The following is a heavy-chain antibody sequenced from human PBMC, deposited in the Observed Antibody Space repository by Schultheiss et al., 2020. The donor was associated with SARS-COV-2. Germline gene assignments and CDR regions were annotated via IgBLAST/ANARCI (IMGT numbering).Heavy chain of an antibody. J-gene: IGHJ6*02. CDR3: AREDTHCTNGVCWPYGMDV. CDR2: INSDGSST. V-gene: IGHV3-74*01. D-gene: IGHD2-8*01. Sequence: GGSLRLSCAASGFTVSSNFMSWVRQAPGKGLEWVSRINSDGSSTSYADSVKGRFTISRDNSKNTLYLQMNSLRAEDTAVYYCAREDTHCTNGVCWPYGMDVWGQGTTVTVSS. CDR1: GFTVSSNF.